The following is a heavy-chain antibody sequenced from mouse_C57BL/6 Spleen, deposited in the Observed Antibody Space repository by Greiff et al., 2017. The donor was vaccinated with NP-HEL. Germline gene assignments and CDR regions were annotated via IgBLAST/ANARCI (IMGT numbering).Heavy chain of an antibody. J-gene: IGHJ2*01. V-gene: IGHV5-4*01. D-gene: IGHD2-2*01. CDR3: ARDPDGYDEYYFDY. CDR2: ISDGGSYT. CDR1: GFTFSSYA. Sequence: EVHLVESGGGLVKPGGSLKLSCAASGFTFSSYAMSWVRQTPEQRLEWVATISDGGSYTYYPDNVKGRFTISRDNAKNNLYLQMSHLKSEDTAMYYCARDPDGYDEYYFDYWGQGTTLTVSS.